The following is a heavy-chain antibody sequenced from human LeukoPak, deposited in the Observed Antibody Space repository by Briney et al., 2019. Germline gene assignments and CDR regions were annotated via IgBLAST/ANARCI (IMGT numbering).Heavy chain of an antibody. CDR1: GGSLTGYY. V-gene: IGHV4-34*01. CDR3: ARVVVVEPSALSKRNYYYNMDV. J-gene: IGHJ6*03. CDR2: INHSGST. D-gene: IGHD2-2*01. Sequence: LETLSLTCAVCGGSLTGYYWTWIRQPPGKGLEWIGDINHSGSTNLNPSFESRGTISVDTSKNQLSLRMNSVTAADTAVYFCARVVVVEPSALSKRNYYYNMDVWGKGTTIIVSS.